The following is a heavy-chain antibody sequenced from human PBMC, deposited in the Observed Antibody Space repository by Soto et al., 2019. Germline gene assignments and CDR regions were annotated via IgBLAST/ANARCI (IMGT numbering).Heavy chain of an antibody. CDR2: ISYDGSNK. V-gene: IGHV3-30-3*01. CDR1: GFTFSSYA. J-gene: IGHJ6*02. D-gene: IGHD6-25*01. Sequence: QVQLVESGGGVVQPGRSLRLSCAASGFTFSSYAMHWVRQAPGKGLEWVAVISYDGSNKYYADSVKGRFTISRDNSKNTLYLQMNSLRAEDTAVYYCARDGPDSRGWAGYGMDVWGQGTTVTVSS. CDR3: ARDGPDSRGWAGYGMDV.